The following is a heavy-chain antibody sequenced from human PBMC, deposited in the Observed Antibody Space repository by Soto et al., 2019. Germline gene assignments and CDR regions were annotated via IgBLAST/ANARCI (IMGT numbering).Heavy chain of an antibody. Sequence: QVQLQESGPGLVKPSETLSLTCTVSGVSISNNYWSWIRQPPGKGLEWIGYIYYNENTNYNPSLKSRVTMSVDTSRNQISLKLTTVTAADTAVYYCTRANWYSEYWGQGTLVTVSS. CDR2: IYYNENT. V-gene: IGHV4-59*01. D-gene: IGHD7-27*01. J-gene: IGHJ4*02. CDR1: GVSISNNY. CDR3: TRANWYSEY.